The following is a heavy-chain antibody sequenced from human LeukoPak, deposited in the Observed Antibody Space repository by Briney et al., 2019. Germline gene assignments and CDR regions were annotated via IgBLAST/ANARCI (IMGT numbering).Heavy chain of an antibody. V-gene: IGHV4-34*01. D-gene: IGHD6-13*01. CDR3: ARPIRRPNSSSWYNWFDP. CDR2: INHSGST. Sequence: SETLSLTCGVYGGSFSGYYWSWIRQPPGKGLEWIGEINHSGSTNYNPSLKSRVTISVDTSKNQFSLKLSSVTAAVTAVYYCARPIRRPNSSSWYNWFDPWGQGMLVTVPS. CDR1: GGSFSGYY. J-gene: IGHJ5*02.